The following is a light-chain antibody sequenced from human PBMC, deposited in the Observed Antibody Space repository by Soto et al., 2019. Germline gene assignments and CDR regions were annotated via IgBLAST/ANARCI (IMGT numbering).Light chain of an antibody. CDR2: DVN. J-gene: IGLJ1*01. Sequence: QSVLTQPASVSGSPGQSITISCTGASSDVGGYNYVSWYQQRPDEAPKLMIYDVNNRPSGVSNRFSGSKSGNTASLTISGLQAEDEADYYCSSYTSSITSVFGPGTKVTVL. CDR1: SSDVGGYNY. V-gene: IGLV2-14*01. CDR3: SSYTSSITSV.